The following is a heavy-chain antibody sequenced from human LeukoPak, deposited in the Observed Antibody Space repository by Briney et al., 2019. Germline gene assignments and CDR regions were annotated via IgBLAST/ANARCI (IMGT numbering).Heavy chain of an antibody. J-gene: IGHJ4*02. CDR2: ISGRGENA. Sequence: GESRRLSWVAAGFSLISYGMSWVRQAQGKGLEWVGGISGRGENAYYADSVKGRFTISRDNSKSTLYLQMNSLRGDDTALYYCTKGGPLQWLRFDYWGQGILVTVSS. V-gene: IGHV3-23*01. CDR3: TKGGPLQWLRFDY. CDR1: GFSLISYG. D-gene: IGHD5-12*01.